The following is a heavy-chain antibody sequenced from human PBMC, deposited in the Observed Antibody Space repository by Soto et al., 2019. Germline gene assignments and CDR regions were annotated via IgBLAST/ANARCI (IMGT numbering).Heavy chain of an antibody. D-gene: IGHD1-26*01. CDR2: ISGSGSST. V-gene: IGHV3-23*01. CDR1: GFTFSSYA. Sequence: PRGSLRLSCAASGFTFSSYAMNWVRQAPGKGLEWVSAISGSGSSTYYADSVKGRFTISRDNSRNTLYLQMNSLRAEDTAVYYCAKDGLGATYYFDYWGQGTLVTVSS. CDR3: AKDGLGATYYFDY. J-gene: IGHJ4*02.